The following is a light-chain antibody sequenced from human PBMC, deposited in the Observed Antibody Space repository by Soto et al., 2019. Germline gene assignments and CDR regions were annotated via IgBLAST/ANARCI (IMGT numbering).Light chain of an antibody. CDR1: QDINNY. V-gene: IGKV1-16*01. CDR2: AVS. CDR3: QQYMTYPIT. Sequence: DIQMTQSPSSLSASVGDRVTITCRATQDINNYLVWLQQKPGKAPESLVYAVSSLESGVPSRFIGSGSATDFTLTISSLQPEDFGTYYCQQYMTYPITFGQGTRLEIK. J-gene: IGKJ5*01.